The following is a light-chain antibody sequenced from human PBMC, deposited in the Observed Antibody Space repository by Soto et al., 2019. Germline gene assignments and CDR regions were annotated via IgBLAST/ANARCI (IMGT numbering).Light chain of an antibody. CDR3: HQYNSYWT. J-gene: IGKJ1*01. V-gene: IGKV1-5*03. CDR2: KTS. CDR1: QSISSW. Sequence: DIPMTQSPSTLSASVGDRVTITCRASQSISSWLAWYQQKPGKAPKLLIYKTSILENGVPSRFSGSGSGTEFTLSIISLQPDDFATYYCHQYNSYWTFGQGTKVEIK.